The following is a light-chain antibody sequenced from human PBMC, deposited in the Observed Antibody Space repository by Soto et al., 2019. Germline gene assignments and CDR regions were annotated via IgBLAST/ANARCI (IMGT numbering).Light chain of an antibody. Sequence: QPVLTQSPSASASLGASVKLTCTLSRGHSSYTIAWHQQQPEKGPRYLMTLNSDGSHSKGDGIPDRFSGSSSGAERYLSISSLQSEEESDYYCQTWGTGIEVFGGGTQLTVL. CDR3: QTWGTGIEV. J-gene: IGLJ3*02. CDR2: LNSDGSH. CDR1: RGHSSYT. V-gene: IGLV4-69*01.